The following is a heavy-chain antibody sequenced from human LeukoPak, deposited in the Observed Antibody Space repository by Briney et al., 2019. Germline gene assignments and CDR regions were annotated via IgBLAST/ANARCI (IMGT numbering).Heavy chain of an antibody. CDR1: GGSISSYY. J-gene: IGHJ4*02. V-gene: IGHV4-4*09. CDR3: ASHGTGGIKAFFDY. Sequence: SQTLSLTCTVSGGSISSYYWSWSRQPPRKGLWCVGYIYTSESTNYKPSLKSRVTISVNTSKNQSSLNLSSVTAADTAVYYCASHGTGGIKAFFDYWGQGTLVTVSS. D-gene: IGHD7-27*01. CDR2: IYTSEST.